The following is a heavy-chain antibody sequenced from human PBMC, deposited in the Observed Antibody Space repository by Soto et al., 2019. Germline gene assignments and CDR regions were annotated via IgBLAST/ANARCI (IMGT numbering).Heavy chain of an antibody. V-gene: IGHV1-46*01. CDR3: ARGSKQQRTLFILPHDAFDI. Sequence: KASGYTLTSYYMHWVRQAPVQGLEWMGIINPSCGSTSYAQKFQGRVTMTRDTSTSTVYMELSSLRSEDTAVYYCARGSKQQRTLFILPHDAFDIWGQGKMGT. CDR1: GYTLTSYY. CDR2: INPSCGST. J-gene: IGHJ3*02. D-gene: IGHD6-13*01.